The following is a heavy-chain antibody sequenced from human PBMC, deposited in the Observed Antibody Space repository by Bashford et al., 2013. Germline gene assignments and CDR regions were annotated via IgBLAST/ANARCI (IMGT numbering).Heavy chain of an antibody. Sequence: GGSLRLSCAASGFTFSTYGMHWVRQAPGKGLDWVAVIWYDGSNKYYADSVKGRFTISRDNSKNTLYVQMNSLRVEDTAVYYCARDFKYSSSWYYYYGMDVWGQGTTVTVSS. CDR1: GFTFSTYG. J-gene: IGHJ6*02. CDR2: IWYDGSNK. D-gene: IGHD6-13*01. CDR3: ARDFKYSSSWYYYYGMDV. V-gene: IGHV3-33*01.